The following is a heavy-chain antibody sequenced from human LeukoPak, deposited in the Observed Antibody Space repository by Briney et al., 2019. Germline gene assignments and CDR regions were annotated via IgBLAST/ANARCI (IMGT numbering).Heavy chain of an antibody. CDR3: ARTGELVGYFDL. CDR2: IYYSGGT. CDR1: GGSVSSSRYY. J-gene: IGHJ2*01. D-gene: IGHD1-26*01. Sequence: SETLSLTCTVSGGSVSSSRYYWAWMRQPPGGGLEWIGSIYYSGGTYYNPSLKSRVTISVDTSKNQFTLKVTSVTAADTAVYYCARTGELVGYFDLWGRGTLVTVSS. V-gene: IGHV4-39*01.